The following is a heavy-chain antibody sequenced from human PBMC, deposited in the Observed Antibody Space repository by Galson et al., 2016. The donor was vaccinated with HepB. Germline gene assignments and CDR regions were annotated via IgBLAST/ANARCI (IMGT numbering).Heavy chain of an antibody. CDR2: INGGGGKT. CDR1: GFTFSTFA. V-gene: IGHV3-23*01. D-gene: IGHD3-3*01. J-gene: IGHJ6*02. CDR3: ATEYVLRSLEWSSYYFYGLDV. Sequence: SLRLSCAASGFTFSTFAMTWVRQAPGTGLEWVSTINGGGGKTPHADSVKGRFTISRENSKNTLYLEMNSLRAEDTAIYYCATEYVLRSLEWSSYYFYGLDVWGQGTAVTVSS.